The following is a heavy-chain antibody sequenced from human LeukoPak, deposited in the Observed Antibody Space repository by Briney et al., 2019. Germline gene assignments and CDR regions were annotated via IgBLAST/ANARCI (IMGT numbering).Heavy chain of an antibody. V-gene: IGHV3-23*01. Sequence: GGSLRLSCAASGFTFSSYAMSWVRQAPGKGLEWVSAISGSGGSTYYADSVRGRFTISRDNSKNTLYLQMNSLRAEDTAVYYCAKAQWFGELLPGYWGQGTLVTVSS. CDR2: ISGSGGST. CDR3: AKAQWFGELLPGY. J-gene: IGHJ4*02. D-gene: IGHD3-10*01. CDR1: GFTFSSYA.